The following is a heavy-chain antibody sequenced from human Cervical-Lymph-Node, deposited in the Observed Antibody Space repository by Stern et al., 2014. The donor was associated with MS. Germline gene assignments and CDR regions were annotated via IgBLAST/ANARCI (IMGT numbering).Heavy chain of an antibody. CDR1: GFSLTTNGVA. D-gene: IGHD6-6*01. CDR2: LFWDDDK. CDR3: AHRDDWQLDFAY. Sequence: QVTLKESGPTLVIPTQTLTLTCTFSGFSLTTNGVAVGWIRQPPGKAPEWLAPLFWDDDKPHSPSLKSRLTITKDTSKNQVLLTMTNVEPVDTATYYCAHRDDWQLDFAYWGQGILVTVSS. V-gene: IGHV2-5*02. J-gene: IGHJ4*02.